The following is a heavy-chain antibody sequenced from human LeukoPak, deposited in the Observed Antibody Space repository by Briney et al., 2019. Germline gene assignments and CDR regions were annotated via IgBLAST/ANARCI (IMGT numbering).Heavy chain of an antibody. CDR2: IIPMFGVA. Sequence: ASVKVSCKASGGTFNNYAISWVRQAPGQGLEWMGGIIPMFGVAKYPQKFQGRVTITADKSTSTAYMELSSLRSEDTAVYYCARDPGIVGATDGGFDYWGQGTLVTVSS. V-gene: IGHV1-69*10. CDR1: GGTFNNYA. D-gene: IGHD1-26*01. J-gene: IGHJ4*02. CDR3: ARDPGIVGATDGGFDY.